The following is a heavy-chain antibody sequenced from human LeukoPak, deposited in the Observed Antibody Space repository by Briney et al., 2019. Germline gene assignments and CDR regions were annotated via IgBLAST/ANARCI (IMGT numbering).Heavy chain of an antibody. Sequence: PGGSLRLSCAASGFTFSSYAMSWVRQAPGKGLEWVSAISGSGGSTYYADSVKGRFTISRDNSKNTLYPQMNSLRAEDTAVYYCAKSMVVRGVIIIGIDYWGQGTLVTVSS. J-gene: IGHJ4*02. D-gene: IGHD3-10*01. V-gene: IGHV3-23*01. CDR1: GFTFSSYA. CDR3: AKSMVVRGVIIIGIDY. CDR2: ISGSGGST.